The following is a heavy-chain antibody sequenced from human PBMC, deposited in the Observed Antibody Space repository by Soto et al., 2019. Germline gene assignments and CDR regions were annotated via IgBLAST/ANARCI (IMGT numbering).Heavy chain of an antibody. D-gene: IGHD3-22*01. J-gene: IGHJ4*02. CDR1: GFTFSSYG. CDR2: ISYDGSNK. V-gene: IGHV3-30*18. Sequence: GGSLRLSCAASGFTFSSYGMHWVRQAPGKGLEWVAVISYDGSNKYYADSVKGRFTISRDNSKNTLYLQMNSLRAEDTAVYYCAKKPYHYYDSSGYYAYWGQGTLVTVSS. CDR3: AKKPYHYYDSSGYYAY.